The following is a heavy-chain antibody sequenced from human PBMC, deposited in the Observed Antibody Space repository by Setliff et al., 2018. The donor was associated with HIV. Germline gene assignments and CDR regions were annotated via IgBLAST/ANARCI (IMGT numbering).Heavy chain of an antibody. J-gene: IGHJ6*02. V-gene: IGHV4-39*07. D-gene: IGHD1-26*01. CDR2: IFYSGRT. Sequence: TLSLTCTVSGGSIDSTDYYWGWIRQPPGKGLEWIGSIFYSGRTTYNPSLTSRVTMSVDTSKNQFSLKLNSVTAADTAVYYCEAATVGETGYYGIDVWGPGTTVTVSS. CDR1: GGSIDSTDYY. CDR3: EAATVGETGYYGIDV.